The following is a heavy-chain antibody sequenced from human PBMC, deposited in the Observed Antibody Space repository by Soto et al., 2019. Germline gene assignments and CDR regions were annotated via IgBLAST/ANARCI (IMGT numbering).Heavy chain of an antibody. CDR2: IFYSGST. J-gene: IGHJ4*02. Sequence: WTWIRQSPGKGLEYIGYIFYSGSTKYNPSLQSRVTISVDATKNQFFLKLTSVTAADSAVYFFARVRTVTTLDYWGQGTLVTVSS. CDR3: ARVRTVTTLDY. D-gene: IGHD4-17*01. V-gene: IGHV4-59*01.